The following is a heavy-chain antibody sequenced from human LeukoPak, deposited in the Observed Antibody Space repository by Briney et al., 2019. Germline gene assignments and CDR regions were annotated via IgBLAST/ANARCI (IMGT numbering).Heavy chain of an antibody. V-gene: IGHV3-74*01. J-gene: IGHJ4*02. CDR2: MKSDGSST. Sequence: GGSLRLSCAASGFTFSSYWMHWVRQAPGKGLMWVSRMKSDGSSTSYADSVKGRFTISRDNAKNTLYLQMNSLRAEDTAVYYCGVRQGGSYTGESDYWGQGTLVTVSS. CDR3: GVRQGGSYTGESDY. CDR1: GFTFSSYW. D-gene: IGHD3-10*01.